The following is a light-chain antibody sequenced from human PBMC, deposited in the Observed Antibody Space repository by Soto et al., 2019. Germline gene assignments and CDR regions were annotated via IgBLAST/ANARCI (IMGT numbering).Light chain of an antibody. J-gene: IGLJ2*01. CDR1: SSDVGGYNY. CDR2: EVS. V-gene: IGLV2-8*01. CDR3: CSFAGNNTVV. Sequence: QSALTQPPSASGSPGQSVTISCTGTSSDVGGYNYVSWYQQHPGKAPKLMISEVSKRPSGVPDRFSGSKSGNTASLTVSGLQAEDEADYYCCSFAGNNTVVFGGGTKLTVL.